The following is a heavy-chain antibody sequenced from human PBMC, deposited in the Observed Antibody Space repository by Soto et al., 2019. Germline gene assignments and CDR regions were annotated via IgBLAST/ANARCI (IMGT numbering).Heavy chain of an antibody. Sequence: QVQLVESGGGVVQPGRSLRLSCAASGFTFSSYGMHWVRQAPGKGLEWVAVISYDGNNKYYADSVKGRFTISRDNSKKTLYLQMNSLRAEDTAVYYWAKEGQHYYILAGYRSYYGMDVWGQGTTVTVSS. CDR1: GFTFSSYG. J-gene: IGHJ6*02. CDR2: ISYDGNNK. CDR3: AKEGQHYYILAGYRSYYGMDV. V-gene: IGHV3-30*18. D-gene: IGHD3-9*01.